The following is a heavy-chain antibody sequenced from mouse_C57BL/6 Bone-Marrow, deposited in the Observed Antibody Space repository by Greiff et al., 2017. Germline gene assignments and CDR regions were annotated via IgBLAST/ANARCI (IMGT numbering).Heavy chain of an antibody. CDR3: AREGLKAY. D-gene: IGHD1-3*01. CDR2: INPSSGYT. V-gene: IGHV1-4*01. J-gene: IGHJ3*01. CDR1: GYTFTSYT. Sequence: QVHVKQSGAELARPGASVKMSCKASGYTFTSYTMHWVKQRPGQGLEWIGYINPSSGYTKYNQKFKDKATLTADKSSSTAYMQLSSLTSEDSAVYYCAREGLKAYWGQGTLVTVSA.